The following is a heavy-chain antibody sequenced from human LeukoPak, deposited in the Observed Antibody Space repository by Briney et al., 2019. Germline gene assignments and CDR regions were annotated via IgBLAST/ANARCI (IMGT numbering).Heavy chain of an antibody. Sequence: GGSLRISCVASGVTLSNYAMSWARQAPGKGLEWVSGISSSGSGGNTYYADSVKGRFTISRDSSRNTLFLHMNTLRAEDTAIYYCAKDRTVGASYWYFDLWGRGTLVTVSS. D-gene: IGHD1-26*01. CDR1: GVTLSNYA. CDR2: ISSSGSGGNT. CDR3: AKDRTVGASYWYFDL. V-gene: IGHV3-23*01. J-gene: IGHJ2*01.